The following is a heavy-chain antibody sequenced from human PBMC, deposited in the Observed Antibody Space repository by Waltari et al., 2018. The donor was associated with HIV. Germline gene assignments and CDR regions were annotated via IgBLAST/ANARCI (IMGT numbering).Heavy chain of an antibody. D-gene: IGHD3-10*01. Sequence: EVLLTAFGGRLSPPVGSLGLPCAAAIFTISLSPVPWVRQASGGLLEWVAVIYPDDTTHYADSVRGRFTISRVRSRTSVLLLMNGLFADDTAIYYCATGVRYYGPWGQGTRVTVSS. V-gene: IGHV3-53*01. CDR2: IYPDDTT. CDR3: ATGVRYYGP. CDR1: IFTISLSP. J-gene: IGHJ5*02.